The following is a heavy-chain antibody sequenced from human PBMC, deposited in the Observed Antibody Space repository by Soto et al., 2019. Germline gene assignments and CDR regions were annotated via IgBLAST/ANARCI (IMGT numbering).Heavy chain of an antibody. CDR3: ARGPIVVVPQNFDY. V-gene: IGHV1-18*04. J-gene: IGHJ4*02. CDR2: ISAYNGNT. D-gene: IGHD3-22*01. Sequence: VASVKVSCKASGDTFTSYGISWVRQAPGQGLEWMGWISAYNGNTNYAQKLQGRVTMTTDTSTSTAYMELRSLRSDDTAVYYCARGPIVVVPQNFDYWGQGTLVTVSS. CDR1: GDTFTSYG.